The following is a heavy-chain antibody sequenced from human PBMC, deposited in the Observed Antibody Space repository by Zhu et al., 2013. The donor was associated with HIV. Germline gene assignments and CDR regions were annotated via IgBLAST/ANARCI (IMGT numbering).Heavy chain of an antibody. D-gene: IGHD1-26*01. J-gene: IGHJ5*02. V-gene: IGHV1-18*01. CDR3: ARRLYSGTSSGGWFDP. Sequence: QVQLVQSGHEVKRPGASMRVSCKASGYSFANHDVTWVRLIPGQGLEWMAWINVNSGGTKYAERFQGRITLTADTSRHTAYMELRGLTSDDAGIYFCARRLYSGTSSGGWFDPWGQGTLITVSS. CDR1: GYSFANHD. CDR2: INVNSGGT.